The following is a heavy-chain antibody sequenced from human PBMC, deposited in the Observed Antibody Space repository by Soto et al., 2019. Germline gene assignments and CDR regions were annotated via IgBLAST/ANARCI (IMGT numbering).Heavy chain of an antibody. V-gene: IGHV4-4*01. CDR1: GGSISDSDW. J-gene: IGHJ5*02. D-gene: IGHD3-22*01. CDR3: ASDATFDSGGYYYVNWFDL. CDR2: IFHSGST. Sequence: LSFTCVVSGGSISDSDWWSWVRQPPGRGLEWIGEIFHSGSTNYNPSLKSRVTMSVDNSKNQFSLKLSSVTAADTAVYFCASDATFDSGGYYYVNWFDLWGQGTPVTVSS.